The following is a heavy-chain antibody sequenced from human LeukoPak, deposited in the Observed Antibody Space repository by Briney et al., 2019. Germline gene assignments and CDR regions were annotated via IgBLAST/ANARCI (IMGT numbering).Heavy chain of an antibody. CDR2: INPSGGST. Sequence: GASVKVSCKASGYTFTRYFIHWVRQAPGRGLEWMGTINPSGGSTGYAQKFQGRVTMTRDTSTSTVYMELSSLRSEDTAVYYCAREGGGGIDIEPSFDYWGQGTWSPSPQ. V-gene: IGHV1-46*01. CDR3: AREGGGGIDIEPSFDY. J-gene: IGHJ4*02. CDR1: GYTFTRYF. D-gene: IGHD2-15*01.